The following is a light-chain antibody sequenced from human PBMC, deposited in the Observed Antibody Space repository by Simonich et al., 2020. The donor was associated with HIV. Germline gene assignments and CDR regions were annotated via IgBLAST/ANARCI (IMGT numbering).Light chain of an antibody. CDR1: QSISSW. CDR2: AAS. CDR3: QQANSFPPRYT. Sequence: DIQMTQSPSTLSASVGDRVTITCRASQSISSWLAWYQQKPGKAPKLLIYAASTWQSGVPSRFSGSGSGTDFTLTISSLQPEDFATYYCQQANSFPPRYTFGQGTKLEIK. V-gene: IGKV1-12*01. J-gene: IGKJ2*01.